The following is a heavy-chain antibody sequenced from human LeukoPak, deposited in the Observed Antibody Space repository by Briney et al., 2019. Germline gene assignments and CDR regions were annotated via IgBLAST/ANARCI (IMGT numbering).Heavy chain of an antibody. CDR3: AKSTSSWERVDY. V-gene: IGHV3-23*01. CDR1: GFTFSNCG. CDR2: ISNSGGST. D-gene: IGHD6-13*01. J-gene: IGHJ4*02. Sequence: RTGGSLRLSCAASGFTFSNCGMSWVRQVPGKGLEWVSGISNSGGSTDYADSVKGRFSISRDNSNNTLYLQMNSLRAEDAAVYYCAKSTSSWERVDYWGQGTLVTVSS.